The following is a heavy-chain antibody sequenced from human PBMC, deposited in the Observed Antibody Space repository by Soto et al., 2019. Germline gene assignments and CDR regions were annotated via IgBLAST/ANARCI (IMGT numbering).Heavy chain of an antibody. CDR2: IYHGDSDT. J-gene: IGHJ3*02. D-gene: IGHD2-15*01. CDR1: GCSFTSYW. V-gene: IGHV5-51*01. Sequence: GESLKISCKGSGCSFTSYWIGWVREMPGKGLEWTGNIYHGDSDTRYIPTSQGQLTISADKTITTAYVQWSSLKASDTIMSYCAAAYCSASSCYLAAFDNWGQGTMVTVSS. CDR3: AAAYCSASSCYLAAFDN.